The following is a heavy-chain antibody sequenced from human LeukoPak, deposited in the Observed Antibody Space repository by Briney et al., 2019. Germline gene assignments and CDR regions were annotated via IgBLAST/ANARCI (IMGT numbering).Heavy chain of an antibody. J-gene: IGHJ4*02. D-gene: IGHD6-19*01. Sequence: GGSLRLSCVASGFTFSGYAMSWVRQAPGKGLEWVSGISWNSGSIGYADSVKGRFTISRDNAKNSLYLQMNSLRAEDTALYYCAKSSGWYASLDYWGQGTLVTVSS. V-gene: IGHV3-9*01. CDR3: AKSSGWYASLDY. CDR2: ISWNSGSI. CDR1: GFTFSGYA.